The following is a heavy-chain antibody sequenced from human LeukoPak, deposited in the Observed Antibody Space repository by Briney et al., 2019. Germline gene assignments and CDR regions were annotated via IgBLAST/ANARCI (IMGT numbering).Heavy chain of an antibody. J-gene: IGHJ4*02. Sequence: GGSLRLSCAASGFTFSGSAMHWVRQASGKGLEWVGRIRSKANSYATAYAASVKGRFTISRDDSKNTAYLQMNSLKTEDTAVYYCTGPATSYYYDSSGFNDYWGQGTLVTVSS. V-gene: IGHV3-73*01. D-gene: IGHD3-22*01. CDR2: IRSKANSYAT. CDR3: TGPATSYYYDSSGFNDY. CDR1: GFTFSGSA.